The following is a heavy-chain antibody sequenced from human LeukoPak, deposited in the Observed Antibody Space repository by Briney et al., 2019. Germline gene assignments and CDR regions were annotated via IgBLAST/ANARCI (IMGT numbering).Heavy chain of an antibody. J-gene: IGHJ5*02. V-gene: IGHV5-51*01. CDR2: FHPGDSDT. D-gene: IGHD3-9*01. CDR3: ARTRSYDLLTGYHS. CDR1: GYSFISYW. Sequence: GESLKISCKGSGYSFISYWIVWVRQMPGKGPEWMGVFHPGDSDTRYSPSFQGQVSFSADTSIDTAYLQWSSLQTSVSAMYYCARTRSYDLLTGYHSWGQGTLVAVSS.